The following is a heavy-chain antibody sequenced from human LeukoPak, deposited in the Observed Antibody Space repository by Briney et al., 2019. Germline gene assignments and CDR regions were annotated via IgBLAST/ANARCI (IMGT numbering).Heavy chain of an antibody. CDR1: GYTFTSYG. Sequence: GASVKVSCKASGYTFTSYGISWVRQAPGQGLEWVAWISAYNSNKNSAEKFQGRVTMTIDTSTSTAYMELRSLKSDDTAVYYCARGSYYGSGRPSNWFDPWGQGTLVTVSS. D-gene: IGHD3-10*01. CDR2: ISAYNSNK. J-gene: IGHJ5*02. V-gene: IGHV1-18*04. CDR3: ARGSYYGSGRPSNWFDP.